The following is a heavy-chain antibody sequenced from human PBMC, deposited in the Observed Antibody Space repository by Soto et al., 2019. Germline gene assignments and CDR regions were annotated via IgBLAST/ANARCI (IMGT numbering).Heavy chain of an antibody. J-gene: IGHJ4*02. Sequence: PXETLCLTGSVSGGYISSGGNYWSWIRQHPGKGLEWIGFIYYTGHTKYNAALKSRASISGDMSENQFSLTLTSVTAADTAVYYCARVAPYPDSYYFDYWGQGTLVTVSS. CDR2: IYYTGHT. V-gene: IGHV4-31*03. CDR3: ARVAPYPDSYYFDY. D-gene: IGHD2-15*01. CDR1: GGYISSGGNY.